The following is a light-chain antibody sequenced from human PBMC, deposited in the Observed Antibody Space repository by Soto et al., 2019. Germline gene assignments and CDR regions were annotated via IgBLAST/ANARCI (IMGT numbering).Light chain of an antibody. CDR1: QSVSSK. V-gene: IGKV3-15*01. J-gene: IGKJ5*01. Sequence: EIVMTQSPATLSVSPGEGATLSCRASQSVSSKLAWYQQKPGQAPRLLIYGASTRPTGVPARFSGSGSGTEFSLTISSLQSEDFAAYYCQQYSRWPITFGQGTRLEIK. CDR2: GAS. CDR3: QQYSRWPIT.